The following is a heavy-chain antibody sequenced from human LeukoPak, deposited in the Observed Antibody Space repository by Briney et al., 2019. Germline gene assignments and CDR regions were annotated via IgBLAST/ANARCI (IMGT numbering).Heavy chain of an antibody. CDR3: ARSTYYYDSSGYYYDY. D-gene: IGHD3-22*01. Sequence: PSETLSLTCTVSGGSISSYYWSWIRQPPGKGLEWIGYIYYRGSTNYNPSLKSRVTISVDTSKNQFSLKLSSVTAADTAVYYCARSTYYYDSSGYYYDYWGQGTLVTVSS. V-gene: IGHV4-59*01. CDR1: GGSISSYY. J-gene: IGHJ4*02. CDR2: IYYRGST.